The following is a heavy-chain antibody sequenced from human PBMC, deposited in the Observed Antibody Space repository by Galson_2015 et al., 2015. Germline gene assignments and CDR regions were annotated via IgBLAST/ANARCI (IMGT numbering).Heavy chain of an antibody. D-gene: IGHD4-17*01. CDR3: ARSSMPSGDYAEGALDY. Sequence: SLRLSCAASGFTFSSYGIHWVRQAPGKGLEWMAVISYDGSDKYYAGSVKGRFTISRDNSKSTLYLHMNSLTAEDTAVYYCARSSMPSGDYAEGALDYWGQGTLVTVSS. V-gene: IGHV3-30*01. CDR2: ISYDGSDK. J-gene: IGHJ4*02. CDR1: GFTFSSYG.